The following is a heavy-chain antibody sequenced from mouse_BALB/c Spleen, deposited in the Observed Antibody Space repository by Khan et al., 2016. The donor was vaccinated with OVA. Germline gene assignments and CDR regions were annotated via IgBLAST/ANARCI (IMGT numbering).Heavy chain of an antibody. CDR3: ARYDGSSYGAY. CDR2: ISDGGSYT. V-gene: IGHV5-4*02. Sequence: EVKLVESGGGLVKPGGSLKLSCAASGFTFSDYYMYWVRQTPEKRLEWVATISDGGSYTYYPDSVKGRFTITRDNAKNTPYLQMSSLKSEDTAMYYCARYDGSSYGAYWGQGTLVTVSA. D-gene: IGHD1-1*01. CDR1: GFTFSDYY. J-gene: IGHJ3*01.